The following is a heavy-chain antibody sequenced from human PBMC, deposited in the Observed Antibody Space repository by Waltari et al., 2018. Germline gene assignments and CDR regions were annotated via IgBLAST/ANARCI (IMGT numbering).Heavy chain of an antibody. CDR2: IIPIFGTA. CDR3: ARTPSPADAFDI. CDR1: GGTFSSYA. V-gene: IGHV1-69*01. D-gene: IGHD2-2*01. J-gene: IGHJ3*02. Sequence: QVQLVQSGVEVKKPGSSVKVSCKASGGTFSSYAISWVRQAPGQGLEWMGGIIPIFGTANYAQKVQGRVTMTADESTSTAYMELSSLRSEDTAVYYCARTPSPADAFDIWGQGTMVTVSS.